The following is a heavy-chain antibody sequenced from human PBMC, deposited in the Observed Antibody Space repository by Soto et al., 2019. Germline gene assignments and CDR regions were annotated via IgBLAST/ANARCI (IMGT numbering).Heavy chain of an antibody. CDR2: IWYDGSNK. D-gene: IGHD7-27*01. Sequence: GGSLRLSCAASGFTFSSYGMHWVRQAPGKGLEWVAVIWYDGSNKYYADSVKGRFTISRDNSKNTLYLQMNSLRAEDTAVYYCARDPVFAGDHVYFDYWGQGTLVTVSS. J-gene: IGHJ4*02. V-gene: IGHV3-33*01. CDR1: GFTFSSYG. CDR3: ARDPVFAGDHVYFDY.